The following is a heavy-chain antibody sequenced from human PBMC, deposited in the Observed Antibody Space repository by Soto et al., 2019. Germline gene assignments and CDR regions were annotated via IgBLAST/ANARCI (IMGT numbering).Heavy chain of an antibody. D-gene: IGHD4-17*01. CDR2: ISYDGNNK. CDR1: GFTFSTFG. Sequence: QLVGSGGGVVPPGVSLRLSCAASGFTFSTFGMHWVRQTPGKGLEWVAVISYDGNNKVYADSVKGRFTISSDNFKNTVDLVMNNLKVDDTAVYYCAKELQAYGDYYYYCYGLDVWGQGATVSVSS. V-gene: IGHV3-30*18. J-gene: IGHJ6*02. CDR3: AKELQAYGDYYYYCYGLDV.